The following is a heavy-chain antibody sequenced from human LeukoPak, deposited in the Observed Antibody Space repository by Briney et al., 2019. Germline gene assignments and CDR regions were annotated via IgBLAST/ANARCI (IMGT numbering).Heavy chain of an antibody. CDR1: GGSVSGYY. J-gene: IGHJ4*02. V-gene: IGHV4-34*01. CDR3: GRSPWDYVGVYDY. CDR2: INHIGST. D-gene: IGHD4-17*01. Sequence: SETMSLTCAVYGGSVSGYYWSWIRQPPGKGLEWNGEINHIGSTNYNPSLRSRVTISVDTSKNQFSLKLSSVTAADTAVYYCGRSPWDYVGVYDYWGQGTLVTVSS.